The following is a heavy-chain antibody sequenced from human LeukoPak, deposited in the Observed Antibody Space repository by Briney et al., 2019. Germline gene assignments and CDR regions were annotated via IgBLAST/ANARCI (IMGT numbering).Heavy chain of an antibody. CDR2: LSASGGTT. D-gene: IGHD2-8*01. V-gene: IGHV3-23*01. Sequence: PGGSLRLSCAASGFSFSTYAMTWVRQAPGKGLEWVSALSASGGTTYYADSVQGRFATSRDNSKNTLYLQMNSLRAEDTAVYYCAKGGMMVYAVTYIDYWGQGTLVTVSS. J-gene: IGHJ4*02. CDR3: AKGGMMVYAVTYIDY. CDR1: GFSFSTYA.